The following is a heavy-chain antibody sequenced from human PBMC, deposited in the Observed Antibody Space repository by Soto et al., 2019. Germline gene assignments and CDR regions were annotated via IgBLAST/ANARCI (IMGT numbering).Heavy chain of an antibody. CDR3: ALSGSPGGEYQLLSHWFDP. J-gene: IGHJ5*02. V-gene: IGHV2-5*01. Sequence: QITLKESGPTLVKPTQTLTLTCTFSGFSLSTSGVGVGWIRQPPGKALEWLALIYWNDDKRYSPSLKNRLTITKDPSKNQVVLTMTTMAPVDTATYYGALSGSPGGEYQLLSHWFDPWGQGTLVTVSS. CDR2: IYWNDDK. D-gene: IGHD2-2*01. CDR1: GFSLSTSGVG.